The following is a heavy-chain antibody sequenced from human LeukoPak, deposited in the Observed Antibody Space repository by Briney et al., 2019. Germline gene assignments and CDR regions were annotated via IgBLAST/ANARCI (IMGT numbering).Heavy chain of an antibody. CDR1: GGSISSYY. V-gene: IGHV4-4*09. Sequence: PSETLSLICSVSGGSISSYYWSWIRQPPGKGLEWIGYIYTSGSTNYNPSLKSRVTISVDTSKNQFSLKLSSVTAADTAVYYCARQRLRGWFDPWGQGTLVTVSS. J-gene: IGHJ5*02. CDR2: IYTSGST. D-gene: IGHD4-17*01. CDR3: ARQRLRGWFDP.